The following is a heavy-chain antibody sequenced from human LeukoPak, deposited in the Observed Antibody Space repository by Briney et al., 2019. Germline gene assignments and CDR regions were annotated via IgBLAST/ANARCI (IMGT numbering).Heavy chain of an antibody. CDR1: GGTFSSYA. V-gene: IGHV7-4-1*02. CDR2: INTNTGNA. CDR3: ARDMPSSIGWFDP. J-gene: IGHJ5*02. Sequence: ASVKVSCKASGGTFSSYAISWVRQAPGQGLEWMGWINTNTGNATYAQGFTGRFVFSLDTSVSTAYLQINSLKAEDTAVYYCARDMPSSIGWFDPWGQGTLVTVSS. D-gene: IGHD6-6*01.